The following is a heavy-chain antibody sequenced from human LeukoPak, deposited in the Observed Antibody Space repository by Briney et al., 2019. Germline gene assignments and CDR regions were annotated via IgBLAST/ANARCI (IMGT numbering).Heavy chain of an antibody. CDR2: IYTSGST. D-gene: IGHD3-3*01. Sequence: SETLSLTCTVSGGSISSYYWSWNRQPAGKGLEWIGRIYTSGSTNYNPSLKSRVTISVDKSKNQFSLKLSSVAAADTAVYYCARGAYYDFWSGYFSKYFDYWGQGTLVTVSS. V-gene: IGHV4-4*07. J-gene: IGHJ4*02. CDR3: ARGAYYDFWSGYFSKYFDY. CDR1: GGSISSYY.